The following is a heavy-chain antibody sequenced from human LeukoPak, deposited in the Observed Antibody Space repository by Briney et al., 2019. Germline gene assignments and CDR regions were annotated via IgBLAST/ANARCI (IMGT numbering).Heavy chain of an antibody. Sequence: GGSLRLSCAASGFTFSSYWMSWVRQAPGKGLEWVANIKQDGSGKYYVDSVKGRFTISRDNAKNRLYLQMNTLRAEDTAVYYCAKDQQYSAFDVWGQGTMVTVSS. V-gene: IGHV3-7*01. CDR1: GFTFSSYW. CDR2: IKQDGSGK. D-gene: IGHD5-12*01. CDR3: AKDQQYSAFDV. J-gene: IGHJ3*01.